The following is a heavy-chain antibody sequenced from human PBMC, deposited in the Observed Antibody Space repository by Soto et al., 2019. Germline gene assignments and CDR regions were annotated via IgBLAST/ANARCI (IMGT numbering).Heavy chain of an antibody. D-gene: IGHD3-22*01. V-gene: IGHV3-48*02. CDR2: ISRSSTTV. CDR3: ARDFGYDDV. J-gene: IGHJ6*02. CDR1: GFIFTHYD. Sequence: PGGSLRLSCAASGFIFTHYDMNWDRQAPGKGLEWVSYISRSSTTVYYADSVKGRFAISRDNAQNSLYLQMNSLRDEYTAVYYSARDFGYDDVWDPGTTVTVSS.